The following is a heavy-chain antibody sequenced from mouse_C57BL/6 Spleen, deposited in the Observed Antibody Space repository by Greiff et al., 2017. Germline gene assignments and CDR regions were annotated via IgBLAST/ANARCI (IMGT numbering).Heavy chain of an antibody. J-gene: IGHJ1*03. V-gene: IGHV1-81*01. CDR2: IYTRSGNT. CDR3: ARGYYGSSYGWYFDV. CDR1: GYTFTSYG. Sequence: VKLMESGAELARPGASVKLSCKASGYTFTSYGISWVKQRTGQGLEWIGEIYTRSGNTYYNEKFKGKATLTADKSSRTAYMELRSLTSEDSAVYFCARGYYGSSYGWYFDVWGTGTTVTVSS. D-gene: IGHD1-1*01.